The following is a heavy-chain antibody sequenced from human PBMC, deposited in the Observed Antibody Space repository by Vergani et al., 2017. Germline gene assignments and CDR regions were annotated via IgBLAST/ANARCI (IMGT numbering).Heavy chain of an antibody. CDR3: ARGRPYGETLRYFDWLSNYYYYYYMDV. CDR2: MNPNSGNT. CDR1: GYTFTSYD. V-gene: IGHV1-8*01. J-gene: IGHJ6*03. Sequence: QVQLVQSGAEVKKPGASVKVSCKASGYTFTSYDINWVRQATGQGLEWMGWMNPNSGNTGYAQKFQGRVTMTRNTSISTAYMELSSLRSEDTAVYYCARGRPYGETLRYFDWLSNYYYYYYMDVWGKGTTVTVSS. D-gene: IGHD3-9*01.